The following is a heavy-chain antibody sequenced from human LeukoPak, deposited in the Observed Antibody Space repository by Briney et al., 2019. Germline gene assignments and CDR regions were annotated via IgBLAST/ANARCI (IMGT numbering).Heavy chain of an antibody. CDR3: AKGGDIVVVPAAMFSRNWFDP. Sequence: GGSLRLSCAASGITFTTYTMHWVRQAPGKGLEWVALIPYDGSNKYYADSVKGRFTISRDNSKNTLYLQMNSLRAEDTAVYYCAKGGDIVVVPAAMFSRNWFDPWGQGTLVTVSS. V-gene: IGHV3-30-3*01. CDR1: GITFTTYT. D-gene: IGHD2-2*01. J-gene: IGHJ5*02. CDR2: IPYDGSNK.